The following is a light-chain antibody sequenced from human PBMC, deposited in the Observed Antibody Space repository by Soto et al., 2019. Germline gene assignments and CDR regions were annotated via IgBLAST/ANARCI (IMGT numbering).Light chain of an antibody. V-gene: IGLV4-69*01. CDR2: VNSDGSH. CDR1: SGHSDYA. CDR3: QTWDTGIRV. Sequence: QPVLTQSPSASASLGASVKRTCTLSSGHSDYAIAWHQQQPEKGPRYLMKVNSDGSHTKGDGIPNRFSGSSSGAERYLSISSLQSEDEADYYCQTWDTGIRVFGGGTKLTVL. J-gene: IGLJ2*01.